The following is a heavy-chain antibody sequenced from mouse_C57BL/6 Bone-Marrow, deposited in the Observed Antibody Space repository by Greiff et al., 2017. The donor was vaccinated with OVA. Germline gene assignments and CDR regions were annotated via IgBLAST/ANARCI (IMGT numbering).Heavy chain of an antibody. D-gene: IGHD2-4*01. CDR3: ARVHYDYDGDWYFDG. CDR1: GFTFSSYA. J-gene: IGHJ1*03. V-gene: IGHV5-4*03. Sequence: EVKLVESGGGLVKPGGSLKLSCAASGFTFSSYAMSWVRRTPEKRLEWVATISDGGSSTYYPDNVQGRFPISRDNANNNLYLQMSHLKSEDTAMYYGARVHYDYDGDWYFDGWGTGTTVTVAS. CDR2: ISDGGSST.